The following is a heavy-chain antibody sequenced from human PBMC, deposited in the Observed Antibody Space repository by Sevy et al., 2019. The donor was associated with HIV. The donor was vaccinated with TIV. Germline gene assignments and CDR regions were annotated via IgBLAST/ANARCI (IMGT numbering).Heavy chain of an antibody. CDR3: AREDGSRQYFQY. V-gene: IGHV3-48*03. D-gene: IGHD6-13*01. CDR2: ISTSGSII. J-gene: IGHJ1*01. CDR1: GFSFSRYA. Sequence: GGSLRLSCAASGFSFSRYAMHWVRQAPGKGLEWVSHISTSGSIIHYEDSVKGRFTISRDNAKNSLYLQMNSLRAEDTAVYYCAREDGSRQYFQYWGQGTLVTVSS.